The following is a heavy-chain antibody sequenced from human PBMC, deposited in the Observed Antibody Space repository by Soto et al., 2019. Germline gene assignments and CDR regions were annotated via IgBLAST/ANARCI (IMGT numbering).Heavy chain of an antibody. J-gene: IGHJ4*02. CDR3: AKDLYGDYTVAGY. D-gene: IGHD4-17*01. V-gene: IGHV3-23*01. Sequence: EVQLLESWGVLVQPGGSLRLSCAASGFTVSSYAMIWFLQAPGKGLEWVSAISGSGGSTYYADSVKGRFTISRDNSKNTLYLQMNSLRAEDTAVYYCAKDLYGDYTVAGYWGQGTLVTVSS. CDR2: ISGSGGST. CDR1: GFTVSSYA.